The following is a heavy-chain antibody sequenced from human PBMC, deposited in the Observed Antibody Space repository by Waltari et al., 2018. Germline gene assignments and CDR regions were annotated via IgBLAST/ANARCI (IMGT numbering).Heavy chain of an antibody. CDR3: ARVVGGSYYVVGAFDI. CDR1: GGCISSSY. J-gene: IGHJ3*02. V-gene: IGHV4-4*07. Sequence: QVQLQESGPGLVMHSETMSLTCTASGGCISSSYWSWSRQPAGKGLDWIGRIYTSGSTNYNPSLKSRVTMSVDTSKDQFSLKLSSVTAADTAVYYCARVVGGSYYVVGAFDIWGQGTMVTVSS. D-gene: IGHD1-26*01. CDR2: IYTSGST.